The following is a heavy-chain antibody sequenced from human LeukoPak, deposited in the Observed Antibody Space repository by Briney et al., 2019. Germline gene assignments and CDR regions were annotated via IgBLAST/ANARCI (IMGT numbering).Heavy chain of an antibody. V-gene: IGHV3-23*01. CDR2: ISGSAGST. D-gene: IGHD3-22*01. Sequence: GGSLRLSCAASGFTFSSYAMSWVRQAPGKGLEWVSAISGSAGSTYYTDSVKGRFTISRDNSKNTLYLQMNSLRAEDTAVYYCAKDSRAVVVAPNDYWGQGTLVTSST. J-gene: IGHJ4*02. CDR1: GFTFSSYA. CDR3: AKDSRAVVVAPNDY.